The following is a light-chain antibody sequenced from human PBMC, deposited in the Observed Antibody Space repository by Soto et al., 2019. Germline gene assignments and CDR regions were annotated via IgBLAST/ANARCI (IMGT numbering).Light chain of an antibody. CDR3: GSWDSSLSAYV. J-gene: IGLJ1*01. CDR1: SSNIGSNS. V-gene: IGLV1-51*01. CDR2: DDN. Sequence: SALTQPPSVSAAPGQKVTISCSGSSSNIGSNSVSWYQQLPGTAPKLLIYDDNKRPSGIPDRFSGSKSGTSATLGITGFQTGDEADYYCGSWDSSLSAYVFGTGTKATVL.